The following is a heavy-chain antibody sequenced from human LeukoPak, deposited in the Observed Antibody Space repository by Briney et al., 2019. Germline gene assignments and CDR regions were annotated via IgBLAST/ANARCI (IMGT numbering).Heavy chain of an antibody. J-gene: IGHJ1*01. CDR3: AKDPRGYYGDYVGYFQH. V-gene: IGHV3-23*01. Sequence: GGSLRLSCAASGFTFSSYEMNWVRQAPGKGLEWVSAISGSGGSTYYADSVKGRFTISRDNSKKTLYLQMNSLRAEDTAVYYCAKDPRGYYGDYVGYFQHWGQGTLVTVSS. CDR2: ISGSGGST. CDR1: GFTFSSYE. D-gene: IGHD4-17*01.